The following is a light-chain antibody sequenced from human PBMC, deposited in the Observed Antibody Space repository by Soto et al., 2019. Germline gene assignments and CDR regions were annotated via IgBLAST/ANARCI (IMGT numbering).Light chain of an antibody. CDR2: GNI. Sequence: QSVLTQPPSVSGAPGQRVTISCTGSSSNIGAGYDVHWYQQRPGTAPKLLIFGNINRPSGVPDRFSGSKSGTSASLTITGLQAEDEGDYYCQSYDSSLSRRWVFGGGTKLTVL. J-gene: IGLJ3*02. CDR3: QSYDSSLSRRWV. V-gene: IGLV1-40*01. CDR1: SSNIGAGYD.